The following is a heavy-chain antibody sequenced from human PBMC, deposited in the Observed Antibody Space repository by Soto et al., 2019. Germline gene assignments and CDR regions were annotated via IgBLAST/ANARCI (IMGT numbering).Heavy chain of an antibody. CDR3: ARVSSLRYCSSTSCSWYYYYYGMDV. CDR1: GGSFSGYY. V-gene: IGHV4-34*01. D-gene: IGHD2-2*01. Sequence: SETLSLTCAVYGGSFSGYYWSWIRQPAGKGLEWIGEINHSGSTNYNPSLKSRVTISVDTSKNQFSLKLSSVTAADTAVYYCARVSSLRYCSSTSCSWYYYYYGMDVWGQGTTVTVSS. CDR2: INHSGST. J-gene: IGHJ6*02.